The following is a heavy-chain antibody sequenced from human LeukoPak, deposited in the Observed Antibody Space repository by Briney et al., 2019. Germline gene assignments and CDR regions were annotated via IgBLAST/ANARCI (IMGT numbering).Heavy chain of an antibody. CDR2: IYYSGST. J-gene: IGHJ4*02. D-gene: IGHD3-3*01. Sequence: PSETLSLTCTVSGGSISSYYWSWIRQPPGKGLEWIGYIYYSGSTNYNPSLKSRVTISVDTSKNQFSLKLSSVTAADTAVYYCASVSPITIFGVVTRAMPDYWGQGTLVTVSS. CDR3: ASVSPITIFGVVTRAMPDY. CDR1: GGSISSYY. V-gene: IGHV4-59*12.